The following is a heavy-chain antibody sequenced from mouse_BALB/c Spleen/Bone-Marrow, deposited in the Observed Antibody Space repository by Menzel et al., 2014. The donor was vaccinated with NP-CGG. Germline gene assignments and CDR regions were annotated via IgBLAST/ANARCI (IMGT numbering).Heavy chain of an antibody. CDR1: GFNIKDTY. CDR3: ARYYYGYYFDY. V-gene: IGHV14-3*02. J-gene: IGHJ2*01. Sequence: VQLQQPGAELVKTGASVKLSCTASGFNIKDTYMHWVKQRPEQGLEWIGRIDPANGNTKYDPKFQGKATITADTSSNTAYLQLSSLTSEDTAVYYCARYYYGYYFDYWGQGTALTVSS. D-gene: IGHD1-2*01. CDR2: IDPANGNT.